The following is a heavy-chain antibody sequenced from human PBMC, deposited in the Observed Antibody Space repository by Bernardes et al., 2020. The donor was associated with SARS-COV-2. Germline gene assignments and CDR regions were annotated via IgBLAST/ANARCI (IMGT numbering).Heavy chain of an antibody. CDR1: EYTFTGYY. J-gene: IGHJ4*02. V-gene: IGHV1-2*02. Sequence: ASVKVSCKASEYTFTGYYIPWVRLAPGQGLQWMGWINPHSGGSNFAQSFQGRVTLTRDTSISTAYMELSRLRFDDTAIYYCARAYGSGHNQDQYYFDYWGQGTLVTVSS. CDR3: ARAYGSGHNQDQYYFDY. D-gene: IGHD3-10*01. CDR2: INPHSGGS.